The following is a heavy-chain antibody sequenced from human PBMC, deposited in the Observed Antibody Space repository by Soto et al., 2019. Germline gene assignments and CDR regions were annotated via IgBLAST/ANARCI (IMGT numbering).Heavy chain of an antibody. J-gene: IGHJ4*02. CDR3: ARTDAYNSSFFDS. V-gene: IGHV4-31*03. Sequence: QVQLQEMGPGLVKPSQTLTITCTVSGDSVNSAYWSWIRQLPGKGLEWMGNIHHTGRSFYNPSLKRRVAISIDTSKPLVALKMRSISAADTAVYYCARTDAYNSSFFDSWGQGTGVTVSS. D-gene: IGHD1-1*01. CDR1: GDSVNSAY. CDR2: IHHTGRS.